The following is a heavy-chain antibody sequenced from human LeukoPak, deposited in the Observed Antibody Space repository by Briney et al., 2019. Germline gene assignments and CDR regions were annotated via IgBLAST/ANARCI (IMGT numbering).Heavy chain of an antibody. CDR1: GASITSYF. Sequence: ASETLSLTCTVSGASITSYFWSWIRQPPGKGLEWIAYMYYSGNTNYNPSLKSRVFISVDKSKNQLSLNLSSVTAADTAVYYCARDTRGAFDLWGQGTMVTVSS. V-gene: IGHV4-59*01. CDR3: ARDTRGAFDL. D-gene: IGHD2-2*01. CDR2: MYYSGNT. J-gene: IGHJ3*01.